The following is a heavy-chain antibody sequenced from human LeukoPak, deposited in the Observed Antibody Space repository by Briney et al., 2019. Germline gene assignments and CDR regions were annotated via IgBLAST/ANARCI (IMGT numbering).Heavy chain of an antibody. Sequence: SETLSLTCIVSGGSISSSSYYWGWIRQPPGKGLEWIGSIYYSGSTYYNPSLKSRVTISVDTSKNQFSLKLSSVTAADTAVYYYARLVGVTLITNCTNGVCLYFDYWGQGTLVTVSP. D-gene: IGHD2-8*01. J-gene: IGHJ4*02. CDR3: ARLVGVTLITNCTNGVCLYFDY. CDR2: IYYSGST. CDR1: GGSISSSSYY. V-gene: IGHV4-39*01.